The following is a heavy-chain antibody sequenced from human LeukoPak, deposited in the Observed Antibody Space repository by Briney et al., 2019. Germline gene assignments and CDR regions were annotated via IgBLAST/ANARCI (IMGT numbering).Heavy chain of an antibody. CDR3: ARGGRYFDWLLDY. J-gene: IGHJ4*02. D-gene: IGHD3-9*01. Sequence: PGGSLRLSCAASGFTFSSHWMHWVRQAPGKGLVWVSRINSDGSSISYADSVKGRFTISRDNAKNTLYLQMNSLRAEDTAVYYCARGGRYFDWLLDYWGQGTLVTVSS. CDR1: GFTFSSHW. CDR2: INSDGSSI. V-gene: IGHV3-74*01.